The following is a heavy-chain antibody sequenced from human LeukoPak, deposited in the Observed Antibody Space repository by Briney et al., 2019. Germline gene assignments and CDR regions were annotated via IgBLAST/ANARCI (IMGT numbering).Heavy chain of an antibody. J-gene: IGHJ4*02. CDR2: IYYSGST. V-gene: IGHV4-59*01. CDR3: ARDSYYGAAGIDY. CDR1: GGSISSYY. Sequence: KSSETLSLTCTVSGGSISSYYWSWIRQPPGKGLEWIGYIYYSGSTNYNPSLKSRVTISVDTSKNQFSLKPSSVTAADTAVYYCARDSYYGAAGIDYWGQGTLVTVSS. D-gene: IGHD3-10*01.